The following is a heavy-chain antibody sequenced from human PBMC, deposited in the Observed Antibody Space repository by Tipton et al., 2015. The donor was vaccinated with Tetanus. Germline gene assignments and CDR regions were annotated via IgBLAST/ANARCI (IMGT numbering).Heavy chain of an antibody. CDR1: GDSGSRHY. Sequence: TLSLTCSVSGDSGSRHYWSWIRQPPGKGLEWIAYINYSGSTYYNPSLKSRVTISVDTSKNQFSLKLTSVTAADTAVYYCARRLIQNLFDPWGQGTLVTVSS. CDR3: ARRLIQNLFDP. V-gene: IGHV4-59*06. CDR2: INYSGST. D-gene: IGHD2-8*01. J-gene: IGHJ5*02.